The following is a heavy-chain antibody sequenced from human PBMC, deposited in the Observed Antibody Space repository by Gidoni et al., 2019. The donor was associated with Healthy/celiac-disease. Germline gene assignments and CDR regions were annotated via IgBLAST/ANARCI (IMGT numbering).Heavy chain of an antibody. CDR2: ISAYNGNT. D-gene: IGHD3-3*01. Sequence: QVQLVQSGAEVKKPGASVKVSCKASGYTFTSYGISGVRQAPGQGLEWMGWISAYNGNTNYAQKLQGRVTMTTDTSTSTAYMELRSLRSDDTAVYYCARSTITIFGVVIQDYGMDVWGQGTTVTVSS. J-gene: IGHJ6*02. CDR1: GYTFTSYG. CDR3: ARSTITIFGVVIQDYGMDV. V-gene: IGHV1-18*01.